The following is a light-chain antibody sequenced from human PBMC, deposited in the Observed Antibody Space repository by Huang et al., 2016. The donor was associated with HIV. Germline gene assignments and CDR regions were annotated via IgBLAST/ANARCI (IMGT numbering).Light chain of an antibody. CDR1: QNIDSY. CDR2: GTS. J-gene: IGKJ1*01. CDR3: QQSYSNPRT. V-gene: IGKV1-39*01. Sequence: DIQMTQSPSSLSASVGDRVTITCRASQNIDSYLNWYQQKPGKAPKLLIYGTSTLGSGAPARFSGSGSGTDFTLTVSRLQPEEFATYYCQQSYSNPRTFGQGTKVGVK.